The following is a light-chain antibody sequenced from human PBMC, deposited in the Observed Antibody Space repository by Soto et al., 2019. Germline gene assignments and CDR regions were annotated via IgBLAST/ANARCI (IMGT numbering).Light chain of an antibody. J-gene: IGLJ1*01. CDR1: SSDVGGYSY. CDR3: SSYTTTRIGV. Sequence: QSALTQPASVSGSPGQSITISCTGTSSDVGGYSYVSWYQQHPGKVPKLMIYEDTDRPSGISDRFSGSKTCNTASLTISGLQAEDEADYYCSSYTTTRIGVLGTGTKLNVL. V-gene: IGLV2-14*01. CDR2: EDT.